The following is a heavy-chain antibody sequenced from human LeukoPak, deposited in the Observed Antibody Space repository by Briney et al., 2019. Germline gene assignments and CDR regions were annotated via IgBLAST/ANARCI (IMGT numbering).Heavy chain of an antibody. J-gene: IGHJ4*02. V-gene: IGHV4-39*07. CDR1: GGSISSSSYY. D-gene: IGHD6-19*01. Sequence: SETLSLTCTVSGGSISSSSYYWGWICQPPGKGLEWLGSIYYSGSTYYNPSLKSRVTISVDTSKNQFSLKLSSVTAADTAVYYYARVSSDWPPRYFDYWGQGTLVIVSS. CDR2: IYYSGST. CDR3: ARVSSDWPPRYFDY.